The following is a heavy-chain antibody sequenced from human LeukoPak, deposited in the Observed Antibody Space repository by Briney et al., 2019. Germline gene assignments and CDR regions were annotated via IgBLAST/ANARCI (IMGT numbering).Heavy chain of an antibody. V-gene: IGHV4-4*09. Sequence: SETLSLTCTVSGSISGYYWSWIRQPPGKGLEWIGYIYTSGSTNYNPSLKSQVTMSVDTSKNQFSLKVISVTAADTAVYYCARLSAGFNSSYWFDPWGQGTLVTVSS. CDR1: GSISGYY. CDR2: IYTSGST. CDR3: ARLSAGFNSSYWFDP. D-gene: IGHD2/OR15-2a*01. J-gene: IGHJ5*02.